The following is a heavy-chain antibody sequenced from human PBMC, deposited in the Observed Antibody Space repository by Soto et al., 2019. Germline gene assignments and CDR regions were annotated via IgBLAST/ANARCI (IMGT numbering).Heavy chain of an antibody. CDR2: ISWNSGSI. Sequence: EVQLVESGGGLVQPGRSLRLSCAASGFTFDDYAMHWVRQAPGKGLEWVSGISWNSGSIGYADSVKGRFTISRDNAKNSLYLQMNSLRAEDTALYYCAKEGHYDYIWGSYRPRGFDYWGQETLVTVSS. V-gene: IGHV3-9*01. CDR1: GFTFDDYA. J-gene: IGHJ4*02. D-gene: IGHD3-16*02. CDR3: AKEGHYDYIWGSYRPRGFDY.